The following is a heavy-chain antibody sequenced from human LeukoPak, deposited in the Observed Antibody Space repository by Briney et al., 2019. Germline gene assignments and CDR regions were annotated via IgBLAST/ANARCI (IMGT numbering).Heavy chain of an antibody. CDR1: GGSISSYY. CDR3: ARQNLDCSGGCCYGKYYFDY. Sequence: SETLSLTCTVSGGSISSYYWSWIRQPPGKGLEWIGYIYYSGSTNYNPSLKSRVTISVDTSKNQFSLKLSSVTAADTAVYYCARQNLDCSGGCCYGKYYFDYWGQGTLVTVSS. V-gene: IGHV4-59*08. CDR2: IYYSGST. D-gene: IGHD2-15*01. J-gene: IGHJ4*02.